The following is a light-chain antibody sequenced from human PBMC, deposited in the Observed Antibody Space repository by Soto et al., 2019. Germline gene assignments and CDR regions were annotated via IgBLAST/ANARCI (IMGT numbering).Light chain of an antibody. CDR3: QQYYDWPPYT. J-gene: IGKJ2*01. V-gene: IGKV3-15*01. Sequence: EIVMTQSPATLSVSPGERATLSCRASQSVRSNLAWYQQKPGQAPRLLIYDAFTRATGIPARFSGSGSGTEFTLTISSLQSEDVAVYYCQQYYDWPPYTFGQGTKLEVK. CDR1: QSVRSN. CDR2: DAF.